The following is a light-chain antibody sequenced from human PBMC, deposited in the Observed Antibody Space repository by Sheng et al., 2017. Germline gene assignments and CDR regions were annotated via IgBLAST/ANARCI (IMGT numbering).Light chain of an antibody. Sequence: EIHLTQSPSCVCVVGDRVTITCRASQGISTYLAWYQQKAGKAPKLLIYATSTLQRGVPSRFSGSGSGTEFTLTITSLQPDDFATYYCQQLNLYPRTFGQGTTVGNQ. V-gene: IGKV1-9*01. CDR3: QQLNLYPRT. CDR2: ATS. J-gene: IGKJ1*01. CDR1: QGISTY.